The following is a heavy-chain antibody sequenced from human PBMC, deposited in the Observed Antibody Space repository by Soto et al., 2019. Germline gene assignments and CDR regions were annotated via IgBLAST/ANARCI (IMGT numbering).Heavy chain of an antibody. CDR1: GFTVSSNY. Sequence: PGGSLRLSCAASGFTVSSNYMSWVRQAPGKGLEWVALMSYDGTNKYYVDSVKGRFTISRDSSKNMLNLQMNSLRAEDTAVYYCARGGYCNSTSCYRYGLDVRGQGTTVPVSS. V-gene: IGHV3-30*03. J-gene: IGHJ6*02. CDR3: ARGGYCNSTSCYRYGLDV. CDR2: MSYDGTNK. D-gene: IGHD2-2*03.